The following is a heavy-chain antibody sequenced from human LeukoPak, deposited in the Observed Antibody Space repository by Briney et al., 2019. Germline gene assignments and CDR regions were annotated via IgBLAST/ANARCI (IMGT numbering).Heavy chain of an antibody. CDR1: GFSXGTYA. Sequence: XXLRLXXXXSGFSXGTYAMSWVRQAPGKGLEWVSAISGSGGSTYYADSVKGRFTISRDNSKNTLYLQMNSLRAEDTAVYYCAKYSSSAGWFDPWGQGTLVTVSS. J-gene: IGHJ5*02. CDR3: AKYSSSAGWFDP. CDR2: ISGSGGST. D-gene: IGHD6-6*01. V-gene: IGHV3-23*01.